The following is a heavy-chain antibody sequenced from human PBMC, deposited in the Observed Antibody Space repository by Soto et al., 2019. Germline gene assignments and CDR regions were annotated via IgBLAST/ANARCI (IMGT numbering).Heavy chain of an antibody. J-gene: IGHJ4*02. CDR1: GGSISSGGYY. CDR2: IYYSGST. CDR3: ARDTRKAQWLVGYLDY. D-gene: IGHD6-19*01. V-gene: IGHV4-31*03. Sequence: SETLSLTCTVSGGSISSGGYYWSWIRQHPGKGLEWIGYIYYSGSTYYNPSLKSRVTISVDTSKNQFSLKLSSVTAADTAVYYCARDTRKAQWLVGYLDYWGQGTLVTVSS.